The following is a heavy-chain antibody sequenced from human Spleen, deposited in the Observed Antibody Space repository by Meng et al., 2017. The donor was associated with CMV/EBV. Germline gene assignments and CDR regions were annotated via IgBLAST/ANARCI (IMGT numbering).Heavy chain of an antibody. CDR1: GFTFSSYE. J-gene: IGHJ4*02. CDR2: ISSSGSTI. V-gene: IGHV3-48*03. Sequence: GESLKISCAASGFTFSSYEMNWVRQAPGKGLEWVSYISSSGSTIYYADSVKGRFIVSRDMSKDTLYLQMHSLRAEDTAIYYCAKAAYSYGYQFDFWGQGTVVTVSS. CDR3: AKAAYSYGYQFDF. D-gene: IGHD5-18*01.